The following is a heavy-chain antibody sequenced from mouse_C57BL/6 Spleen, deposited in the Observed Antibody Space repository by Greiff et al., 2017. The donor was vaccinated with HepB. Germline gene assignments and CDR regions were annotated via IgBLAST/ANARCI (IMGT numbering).Heavy chain of an antibody. CDR3: TRLYYSNIYAMDY. Sequence: EVQRVESGTVLARPGASVKMSCKTSGYTFTSYWMHWVKQRPGQGLEWIGAIYPGNSDTSYNQKFKGKAKLTAVTSASTAYMELSSLTNEDSAVYYCTRLYYSNIYAMDYWGQGTSVTVSS. CDR1: GYTFTSYW. D-gene: IGHD2-5*01. CDR2: IYPGNSDT. J-gene: IGHJ4*01. V-gene: IGHV1-5*01.